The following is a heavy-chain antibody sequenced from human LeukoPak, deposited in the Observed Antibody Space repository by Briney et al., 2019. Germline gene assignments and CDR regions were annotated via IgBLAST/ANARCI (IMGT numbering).Heavy chain of an antibody. Sequence: GGSLRLTCAASGFTFSDYYMSWIRQAPGKGLEWVSYISSSSSTIYYADSVKGRFTISRDNAKNSLYLQMNSLRAEDTSVYYCARDGSSGYYAKWFDPWGQGTLVTVSS. CDR2: ISSSSSTI. CDR3: ARDGSSGYYAKWFDP. J-gene: IGHJ5*02. V-gene: IGHV3-11*04. CDR1: GFTFSDYY. D-gene: IGHD3-22*01.